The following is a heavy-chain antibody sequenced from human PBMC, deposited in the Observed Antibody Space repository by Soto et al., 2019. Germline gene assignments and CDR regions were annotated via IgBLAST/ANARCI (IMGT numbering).Heavy chain of an antibody. CDR3: VREPWGFSGSWYDY. CDR2: INHDGTKP. J-gene: IGHJ4*02. V-gene: IGHV3-74*03. Sequence: EEELVESGGGLVKPGGSLRLSCAASKFSFNNYWMHWVRQVPGKGPVLVSRINHDGTKPEYADSVKGRFTISRDNTKNTLYLQMNSLRVDDTAMYYCVREPWGFSGSWYDYWGQGTLVTVSS. D-gene: IGHD5-12*01. CDR1: KFSFNNYW.